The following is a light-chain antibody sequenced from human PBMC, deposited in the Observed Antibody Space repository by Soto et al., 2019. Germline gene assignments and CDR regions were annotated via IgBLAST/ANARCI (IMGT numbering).Light chain of an antibody. Sequence: QSVLTQPPSASGTPGQRVTISCSGSTSNIGSNYVYWYQQVPGTAPKLLLYDNNQRPSGVPDRVSGSKSGTSASLAISGLRSEDEADYYCEAWDDSLSGVVFGGGTQLTVL. J-gene: IGLJ2*01. CDR1: TSNIGSNY. CDR2: DNN. V-gene: IGLV1-47*02. CDR3: EAWDDSLSGVV.